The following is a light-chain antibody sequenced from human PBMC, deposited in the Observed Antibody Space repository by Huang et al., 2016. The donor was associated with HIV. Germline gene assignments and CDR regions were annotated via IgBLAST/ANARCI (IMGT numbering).Light chain of an antibody. CDR3: QQSYSTLIT. V-gene: IGKV1-39*01. J-gene: IGKJ5*01. Sequence: IQMTQSPSSLSASVGDRVTITCRASQSIDGYLNWYQQKPGKAPKLLISSASTLHTGVPPRFSDSGSGTDYTLIIDNLQPDDFATYFCQQSYSTLITFGQGSRLDTK. CDR2: SAS. CDR1: QSIDGY.